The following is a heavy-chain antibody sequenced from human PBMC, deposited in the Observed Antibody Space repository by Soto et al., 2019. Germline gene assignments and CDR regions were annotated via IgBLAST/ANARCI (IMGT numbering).Heavy chain of an antibody. CDR1: GITFSSHG. J-gene: IGHJ3*02. CDR2: IWYDGSNK. CDR3: ARDSGSYRTPDVFDI. V-gene: IGHV3-33*01. D-gene: IGHD3-16*02. Sequence: QVQLVESGGGVVQPGRSLRLSCAASGITFSSHGMHWVRQAPGKGLEWVAVIWYDGSNKYYVDSVKGRFTISRDNSKNTVYLQMNSLRGEDTAVYYCARDSGSYRTPDVFDIWGQGTMVTDSS.